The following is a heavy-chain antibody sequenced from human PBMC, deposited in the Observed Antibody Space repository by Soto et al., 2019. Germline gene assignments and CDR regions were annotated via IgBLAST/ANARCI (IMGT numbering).Heavy chain of an antibody. CDR1: GFTFTSSA. D-gene: IGHD3-3*01. V-gene: IGHV1-58*02. CDR2: IVVGSGNT. J-gene: IGHJ6*03. CDR3: AASYYDFWRDPATLGYMDV. Sequence: SVKVSWKASGFTFTSSAMQWGRQARGQSLEWIGWIVVGSGNTNYAQKFQERVTITRDMSTSTAYMELSSLRSEDTAVYYCAASYYDFWRDPATLGYMDVWGKGTTVTVSS.